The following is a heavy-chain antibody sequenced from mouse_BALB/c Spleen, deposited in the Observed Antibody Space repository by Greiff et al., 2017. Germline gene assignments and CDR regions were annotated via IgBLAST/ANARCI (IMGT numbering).Heavy chain of an antibody. CDR2: ILPGSGST. CDR3: ARDDYCSY. D-gene: IGHD2-13*01. V-gene: IGHV1-9*01. J-gene: IGHJ2*01. CDR1: GYTFSSYW. Sequence: VQLQQSGAELMKPGASVKISCKATGYTFSSYWIEWVKQRPGHGLEWIGEILPGSGSTNYNAKFKGKATFTADTSSNTAYMQLSSLTSEDSAVYYCARDDYCSYWGQGTTLTVSS.